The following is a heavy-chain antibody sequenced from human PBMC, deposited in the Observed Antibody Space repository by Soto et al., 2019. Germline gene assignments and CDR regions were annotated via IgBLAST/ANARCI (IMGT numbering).Heavy chain of an antibody. J-gene: IGHJ4*02. V-gene: IGHV1-46*03. Sequence: ASVKVSCKASGFPFTRYHMHWLRQAPGQGLEWLGVINPSTTTTYAQRFQGRVTMTRDTSTSTVYMELSSLRSDDTAVYYCAREAEEYSVSDVWGPGALVTVSS. CDR2: INPSTTTT. D-gene: IGHD2-15*01. CDR1: GFPFTRYH. CDR3: AREAEEYSVSDV.